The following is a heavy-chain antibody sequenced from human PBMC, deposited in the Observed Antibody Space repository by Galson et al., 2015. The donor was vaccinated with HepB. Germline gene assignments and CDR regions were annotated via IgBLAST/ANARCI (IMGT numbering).Heavy chain of an antibody. CDR1: GFTFDDYA. Sequence: SLRLSCAASGFTFDDYAMHWVRQAPGKGLEWVSGINWNSASIGYADSVKGRFTISRDNAKNSLYLQLNSLNTEDTALYYCAKSRGPAVGTYYYYGMDVWGQGTTVTVSS. J-gene: IGHJ6*02. V-gene: IGHV3-9*01. CDR3: AKSRGPAVGTYYYYGMDV. D-gene: IGHD6-13*01. CDR2: INWNSASI.